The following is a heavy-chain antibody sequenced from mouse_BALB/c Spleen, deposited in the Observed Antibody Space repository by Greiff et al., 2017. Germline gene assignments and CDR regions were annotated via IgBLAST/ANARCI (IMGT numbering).Heavy chain of an antibody. Sequence: EVQLQQSGPGLVKPSQSLSLTCTVTGYSITSDYAWNWIRQFPGNKLEWMGYISYSGSTSYNPSLKSRISITRDTSKNQFFLQLNSVTTEDTATYYCARGGYYLDYWGQGTTLTVSS. CDR3: ARGGYYLDY. D-gene: IGHD1-1*02. V-gene: IGHV3-2*02. CDR1: GYSITSDYA. J-gene: IGHJ2*01. CDR2: ISYSGST.